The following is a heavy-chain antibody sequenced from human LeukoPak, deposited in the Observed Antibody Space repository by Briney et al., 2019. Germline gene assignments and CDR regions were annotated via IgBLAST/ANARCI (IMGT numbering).Heavy chain of an antibody. CDR1: GDSITSSNW. CDR3: ARDVTDNSGGVFDY. V-gene: IGHV4-4*02. J-gene: IGHJ4*02. CDR2: IYHSGNT. D-gene: IGHD3-22*01. Sequence: TPSETLSLTCAVSGDSITSSNWWSWVRQPPEKGLEWIGEIYHSGNTNYNPSLKSRVTISLDKSKNQFSLKLTSVTAADTAVYYCARDVTDNSGGVFDYWGQGTLVTVSS.